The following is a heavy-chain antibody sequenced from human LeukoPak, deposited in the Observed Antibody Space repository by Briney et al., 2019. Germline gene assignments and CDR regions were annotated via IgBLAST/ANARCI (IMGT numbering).Heavy chain of an antibody. Sequence: SETLSLTCAVYGGSFSGYYWTLIRQTPGKGLEWIGEISHTGLTRSNPSLKSRVTIFVDSSKKQFSLRMTSVTAADTGVYYCARVPDITARPCDTWGPGTQVTVSS. V-gene: IGHV4-34*01. CDR3: ARVPDITARPCDT. D-gene: IGHD1-1*01. J-gene: IGHJ5*02. CDR1: GGSFSGYY. CDR2: ISHTGLT.